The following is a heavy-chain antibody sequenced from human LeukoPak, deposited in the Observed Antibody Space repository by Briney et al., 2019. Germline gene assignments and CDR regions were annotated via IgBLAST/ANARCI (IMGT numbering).Heavy chain of an antibody. CDR1: GGTFSSYA. CDR3: ARGYYYDSSLDY. V-gene: IGHV1-69*04. D-gene: IGHD3-22*01. J-gene: IGHJ4*02. Sequence: GSSVKVSCKASGGTFSSYAISWVRQAPGQGLEWMGRIIPILGIANYAQKFQGRVTITADKSTSTAYMELSSLRSGDTAVYYCARGYYYDSSLDYWGQGTLVTVSS. CDR2: IIPILGIA.